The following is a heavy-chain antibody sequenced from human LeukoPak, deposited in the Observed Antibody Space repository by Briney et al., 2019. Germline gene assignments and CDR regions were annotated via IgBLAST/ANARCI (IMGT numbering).Heavy chain of an antibody. CDR1: GGSFSGYY. CDR3: ARGRFLKWLRPFDY. D-gene: IGHD3-3*01. V-gene: IGHV4-34*01. Sequence: SETLSLTCAVYGGSFSGYYWSWIRQPPGKGLEWIGEINHSGSTNYNPSLKSRVTISVDTSKNQFSLKLSSVTAADTAVYYCARGRFLKWLRPFDYWGQGTLVTVSS. J-gene: IGHJ4*02. CDR2: INHSGST.